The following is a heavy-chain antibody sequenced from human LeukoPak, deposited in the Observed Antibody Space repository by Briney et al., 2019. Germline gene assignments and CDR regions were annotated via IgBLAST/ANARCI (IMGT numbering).Heavy chain of an antibody. CDR3: ASSIAARRGQDY. V-gene: IGHV4-34*01. CDR1: GGSFSGYY. D-gene: IGHD6-6*01. J-gene: IGHJ4*02. Sequence: ETLSLTCAVYGGSFSGYYCSWIRQPARKGLEWIGEINHSGSTNYNQAPKSRVTISVDTSKNQFSLKLSSVTAADTAVYYCASSIAARRGQDYWGQGTLVTVSS. CDR2: INHSGST.